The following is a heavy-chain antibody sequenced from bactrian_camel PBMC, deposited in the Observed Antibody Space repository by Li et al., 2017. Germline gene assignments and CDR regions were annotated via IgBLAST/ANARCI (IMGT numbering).Heavy chain of an antibody. CDR2: LDNDGRT. CDR1: EYDYTHHC. V-gene: IGHV3S53*01. Sequence: HVQLVESGGGSVQAGGSLRLSCTASEYDYTHHCVGWYRQAPGEKREGVASLDNDGRTTYADSVKGRFTISRDNAKNTLYLQMNSLKPEDTARYYCAASCRFGTQCSGGFYNLTCPFRYWGQGTQVTVS. CDR3: AASCRFGTQCSGGFYNLTCPFRY. D-gene: IGHD2*01. J-gene: IGHJ4*01.